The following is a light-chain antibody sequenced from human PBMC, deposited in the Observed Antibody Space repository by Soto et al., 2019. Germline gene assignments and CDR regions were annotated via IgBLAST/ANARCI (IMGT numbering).Light chain of an antibody. V-gene: IGLV2-14*01. CDR1: RSDVGGYNY. CDR3: SSYTGSSDLDV. Sequence: QSVLTQPASVSGSPGQSITISCTGTRSDVGGYNYVSWYQQHPGKAPKLMMYDVSNRPSGVSNRFSGSKSGNTASLTISGLQAEDEADYYCSSYTGSSDLDVFGTGTKVTVL. CDR2: DVS. J-gene: IGLJ1*01.